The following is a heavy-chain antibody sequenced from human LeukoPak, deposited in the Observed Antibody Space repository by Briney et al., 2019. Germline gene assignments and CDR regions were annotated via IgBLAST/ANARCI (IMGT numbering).Heavy chain of an antibody. Sequence: SETLSLTCAVYGGSFSGYYWSWIRQPPGKGLEWIGEINHSGSTNYNPSLKSRVTISVDTSKNQFSLKLSSVTAADTAVYYCARKLAGHFDYWGQGTLVTVSS. J-gene: IGHJ4*02. CDR3: ARKLAGHFDY. D-gene: IGHD6-19*01. V-gene: IGHV4-34*01. CDR1: GGSFSGYY. CDR2: INHSGST.